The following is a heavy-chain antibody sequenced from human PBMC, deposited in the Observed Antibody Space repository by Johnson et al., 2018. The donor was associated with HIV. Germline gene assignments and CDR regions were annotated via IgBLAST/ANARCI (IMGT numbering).Heavy chain of an antibody. D-gene: IGHD3-22*01. CDR3: ARDINYYDSSGYLIGSDAFDL. J-gene: IGHJ3*01. CDR2: MSYDGSNK. CDR1: GFTFSSYA. Sequence: QVQLVESGGGVVQPGGSLILSCAASGFTFSSYAMHWVRQATGKGLEWVAIMSYDGSNKYYADSVQGRFTISRDNSKNTLYLQINSLRAEDTAVYYCARDINYYDSSGYLIGSDAFDLWGQGTMVTVSS. V-gene: IGHV3-30-3*01.